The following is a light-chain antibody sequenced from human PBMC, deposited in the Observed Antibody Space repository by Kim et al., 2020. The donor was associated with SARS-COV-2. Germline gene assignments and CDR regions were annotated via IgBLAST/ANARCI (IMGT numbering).Light chain of an antibody. Sequence: PGGTVPLPCAASNGAVTTSHYPYWFQKRPGQAPRTLIYDATSRHSWTPARFSGSLLGGKAALTLSGAQPEDEADYYCLVSYKGARVFGGGTKVTVL. CDR1: NGAVTTSHY. V-gene: IGLV7-46*01. CDR3: LVSYKGARV. J-gene: IGLJ2*01. CDR2: DAT.